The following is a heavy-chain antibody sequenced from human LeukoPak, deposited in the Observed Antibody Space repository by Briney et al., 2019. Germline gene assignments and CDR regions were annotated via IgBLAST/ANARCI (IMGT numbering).Heavy chain of an antibody. D-gene: IGHD3-16*01. Sequence: GGSLRLSCAVSGFNFNTYWMTWVRQAPGKGLEWVANIKQDGSEKYYVDSVKGRFTISRDNAKNSLYLQMNSLRAEDTAVYYCAKDPRFMITFGGADYWGQGTLVTVSS. CDR3: AKDPRFMITFGGADY. V-gene: IGHV3-7*01. CDR2: IKQDGSEK. J-gene: IGHJ4*02. CDR1: GFNFNTYW.